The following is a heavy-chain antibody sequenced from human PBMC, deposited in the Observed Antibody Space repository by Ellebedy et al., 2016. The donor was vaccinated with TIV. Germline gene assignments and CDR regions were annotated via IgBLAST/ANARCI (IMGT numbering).Heavy chain of an antibody. D-gene: IGHD2-2*01. J-gene: IGHJ4*02. CDR1: GFTFKSYD. Sequence: GESLKISRAASGFTFKSYDMHWVRQVPGKGLEWVAVISSDGGRKHYADSVKGRFTISRDNSKNTLFLQMNSLRPEDAAVFYCAKEKRYCSSANCPLGYWGQGNLVTVSS. CDR3: AKEKRYCSSANCPLGY. CDR2: ISSDGGRK. V-gene: IGHV3-30*18.